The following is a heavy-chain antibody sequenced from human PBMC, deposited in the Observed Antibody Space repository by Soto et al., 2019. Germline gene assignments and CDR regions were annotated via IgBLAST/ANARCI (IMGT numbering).Heavy chain of an antibody. J-gene: IGHJ5*02. CDR2: IIPIFGTA. D-gene: IGHD6-13*01. Sequence: ASVKVSCKASGGTFSSYAISWVRQAPGQGLEWMGGIIPIFGTANYAQKFQGRVTITADESTSTAYMELSSLRSEDTAVYYCARGGRRYSSSWPNPYNWFDPWGQGTLVTVSS. CDR1: GGTFSSYA. V-gene: IGHV1-69*13. CDR3: ARGGRRYSSSWPNPYNWFDP.